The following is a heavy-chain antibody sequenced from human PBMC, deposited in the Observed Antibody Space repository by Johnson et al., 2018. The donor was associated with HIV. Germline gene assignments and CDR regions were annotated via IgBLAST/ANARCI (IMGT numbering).Heavy chain of an antibody. D-gene: IGHD2-2*02. J-gene: IGHJ3*02. CDR1: GFPFSSYG. Sequence: QVQLVESGGGVVQPGGSLRLSCAASGFPFSSYGMHWVRQAPGKGLAWVAFIRYDGSNKYYADSVKGRFTISRDNSKNTLYLQMNSLRAEDTAVYYCAKEQSHCYTSLSWCAFDIWGQGTMVTVSS. V-gene: IGHV3-30*02. CDR2: IRYDGSNK. CDR3: AKEQSHCYTSLSWCAFDI.